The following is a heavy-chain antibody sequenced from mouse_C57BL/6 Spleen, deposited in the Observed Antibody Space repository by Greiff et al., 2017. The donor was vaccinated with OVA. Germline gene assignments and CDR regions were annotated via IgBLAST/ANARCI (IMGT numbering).Heavy chain of an antibody. Sequence: EVKLLESGPGLVKPSQSLSLTCSVTGYSITSGYYCNWIRQFPGNKLEWMGYISYDGSNNYNPSLKNRISITRDTSKNQFFLKLNSVTTEDTATYNCARVHDGYYYCAMDYWGQGTSVTVSS. V-gene: IGHV3-6*01. D-gene: IGHD2-3*01. CDR2: ISYDGSN. J-gene: IGHJ4*01. CDR3: ARVHDGYYYCAMDY. CDR1: GYSITSGYY.